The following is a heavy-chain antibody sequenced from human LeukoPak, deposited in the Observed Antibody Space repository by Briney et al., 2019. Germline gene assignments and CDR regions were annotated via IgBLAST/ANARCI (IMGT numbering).Heavy chain of an antibody. CDR2: IKQDGSEK. CDR3: ARPWMQLWLSRDNWFDP. Sequence: GGSLRLSCAASGFTFSSYWMSWVRQAPGKGLEWVANIKQDGSEKYYVDSVKGRFTIPRDNAKNSLYLQMNSLRAEDTAVYYCARPWMQLWLSRDNWFDPWGPGTLVTVSS. CDR1: GFTFSSYW. D-gene: IGHD5-18*01. V-gene: IGHV3-7*04. J-gene: IGHJ5*02.